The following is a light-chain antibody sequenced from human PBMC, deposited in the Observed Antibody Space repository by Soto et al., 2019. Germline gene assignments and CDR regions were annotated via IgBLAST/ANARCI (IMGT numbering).Light chain of an antibody. CDR1: QSISSY. J-gene: IGKJ2*01. Sequence: DILMTQSPSSLSASVRDRVTITCRASQSISSYLNWYQQKPGKAPELLIYAASRLQSGVPSRFSGSGYGTDFTLTISSLQPEDFATYYCQQSYRTPYTFGQGTKLEIK. CDR3: QQSYRTPYT. V-gene: IGKV1-39*01. CDR2: AAS.